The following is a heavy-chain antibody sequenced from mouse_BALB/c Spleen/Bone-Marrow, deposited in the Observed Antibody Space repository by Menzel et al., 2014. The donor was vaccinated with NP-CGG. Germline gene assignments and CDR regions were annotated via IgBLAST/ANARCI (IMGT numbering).Heavy chain of an antibody. J-gene: IGHJ4*01. CDR2: ISNGGTFT. V-gene: IGHV5-6*02. CDR1: GFTFSSYG. CDR3: SRRQSGNYAMDY. Sequence: EVKLEESGGDLVKPGGSLKLSCAASGFTFSSYGFFWGRQTPDKRLEWVATISNGGTFTYYPDSVKGRFTISRDNAKNTLYLQMSSLKSEDTAMYYCSRRQSGNYAMDYWGQGTSVTVSS.